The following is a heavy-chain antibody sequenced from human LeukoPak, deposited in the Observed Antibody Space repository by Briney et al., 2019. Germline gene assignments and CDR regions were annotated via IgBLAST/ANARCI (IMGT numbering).Heavy chain of an antibody. V-gene: IGHV1-2*02. D-gene: IGHD1-26*01. J-gene: IGHJ4*02. CDR3: ARDRFRPRGSYSDY. Sequence: GASVKVSCKASGYTFTGYYMHWVRQAPGQGLEWMGWINLNSGGTNYAQKFQGRVTMTRDTSISTAYMELSRLRSDDTAVYYCARDRFRPRGSYSDYWGQGTLVTVSS. CDR2: INLNSGGT. CDR1: GYTFTGYY.